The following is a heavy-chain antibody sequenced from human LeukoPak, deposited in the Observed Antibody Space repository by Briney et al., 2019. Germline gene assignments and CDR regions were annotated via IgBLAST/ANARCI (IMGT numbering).Heavy chain of an antibody. CDR1: GYTFTGYY. D-gene: IGHD1-26*01. Sequence: SVKLSCTASGYTFTGYYLHWVRQAPGQGLEWMGWINPNSGGTNYAQKFQGRVTMTRETSISTVHMELSRLRSDDTAVYFCAREKMVGAPNLSDYWGQGTLVTVSS. V-gene: IGHV1-2*02. CDR3: AREKMVGAPNLSDY. CDR2: INPNSGGT. J-gene: IGHJ4*02.